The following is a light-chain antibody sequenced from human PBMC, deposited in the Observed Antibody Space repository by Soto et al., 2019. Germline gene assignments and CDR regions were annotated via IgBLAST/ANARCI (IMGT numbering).Light chain of an antibody. J-gene: IGLJ2*01. CDR2: NVS. CDR3: SSYTSSNTLYVL. Sequence: QSALTQPASVSGSPGQSITISCTGTSSDVGGYNYVSWYQQHPGKAPKLMIYNVSDRPSGVSNRFSGSKSGNTASLTISGLQAEDEADYYCSSYTSSNTLYVLFGGGTKVTVL. V-gene: IGLV2-14*01. CDR1: SSDVGGYNY.